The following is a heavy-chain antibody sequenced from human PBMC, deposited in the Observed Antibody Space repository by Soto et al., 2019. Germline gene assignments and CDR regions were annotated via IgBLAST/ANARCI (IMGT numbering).Heavy chain of an antibody. CDR2: INAGNGNT. Sequence: ASVKVSCKASGYTFTSYAMHWVRQAPGQRLEWMGWINAGNGNTKYSQKFQGRVTITRDTSASTAYMELSSLRSEDTAVYYCARFSVGVGGRRIDYWGQGTLVTVSS. CDR1: GYTFTSYA. CDR3: ARFSVGVGGRRIDY. D-gene: IGHD1-26*01. V-gene: IGHV1-3*01. J-gene: IGHJ4*02.